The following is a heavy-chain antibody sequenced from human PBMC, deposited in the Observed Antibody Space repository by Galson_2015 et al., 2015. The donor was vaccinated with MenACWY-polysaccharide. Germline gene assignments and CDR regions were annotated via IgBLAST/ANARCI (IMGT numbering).Heavy chain of an antibody. D-gene: IGHD5-12*01. V-gene: IGHV5-51*01. CDR2: IYPGDSDT. CDR3: ARHDVADYYYYMDV. J-gene: IGHJ6*03. Sequence: LEWMGIIYPGDSDTRYSPSFQGQVTISADKSISTAYLQWSSLKASDTAMYYCARHDVADYYYYMDVWGKGTTVTVSS.